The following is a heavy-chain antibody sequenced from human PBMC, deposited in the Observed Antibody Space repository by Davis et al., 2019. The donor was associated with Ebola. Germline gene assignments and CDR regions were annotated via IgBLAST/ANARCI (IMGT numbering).Heavy chain of an antibody. Sequence: GESLKISCAASGFTFDDYGMSWVRQAPGKGLEWVSGINWNGGSTGYADSVKGRFTISRDNAKNSLYLQMNSLRAEDTALYYCARSGGSLRILEWDNWFDPWGQGTLVNVSS. CDR3: ARSGGSLRILEWDNWFDP. V-gene: IGHV3-20*04. J-gene: IGHJ5*02. D-gene: IGHD3-3*01. CDR2: INWNGGST. CDR1: GFTFDDYG.